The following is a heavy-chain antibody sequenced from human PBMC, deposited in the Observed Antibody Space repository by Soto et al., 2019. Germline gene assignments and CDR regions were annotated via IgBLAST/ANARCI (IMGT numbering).Heavy chain of an antibody. Sequence: EVQLVESGGGLIQPGGSLRLSCAASGFTFSSNDMNGVRQAPGKGLEWVSLIYSGGSIYYADSVKGRFTISSDNSKNTLYLQMSSLRAEDTAVYYCAARPLLPGAPWGQGTMVTVSS. D-gene: IGHD3-22*01. J-gene: IGHJ3*01. CDR2: IYSGGSI. CDR1: GFTFSSND. CDR3: AARPLLPGAP. V-gene: IGHV3-53*01.